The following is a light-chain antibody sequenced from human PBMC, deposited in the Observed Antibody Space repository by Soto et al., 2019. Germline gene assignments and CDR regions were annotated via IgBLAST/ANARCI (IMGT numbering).Light chain of an antibody. CDR1: SSNIGRNT. CDR3: ATWDDSLSGVE. Sequence: QSVLTQPPSASGTHGQRVTIPCSGSSSNIGRNTVNWYQRLPGAAPRLLVYRNNQRPSGVPDRFSGSKSGTSASLAISGLQSEDEADYYCATWDDSLSGVEFGGGTKLTVL. V-gene: IGLV1-44*01. J-gene: IGLJ3*02. CDR2: RNN.